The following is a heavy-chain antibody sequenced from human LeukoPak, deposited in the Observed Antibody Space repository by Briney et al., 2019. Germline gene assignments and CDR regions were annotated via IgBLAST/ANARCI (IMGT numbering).Heavy chain of an antibody. D-gene: IGHD3-10*01. CDR1: GGSISSYY. V-gene: IGHV4-59*01. Sequence: HPSQTLSLTCTVSGGSISSYYWSWIRQPPGKGLEWIGYIYYSGSTNYKPSVKSRVTISVDTSKNQFSLKLSSVTAADTAVYYCARGGYYGSGNDFRFDPWGQGTLVTVSS. CDR3: ARGGYYGSGNDFRFDP. J-gene: IGHJ5*02. CDR2: IYYSGST.